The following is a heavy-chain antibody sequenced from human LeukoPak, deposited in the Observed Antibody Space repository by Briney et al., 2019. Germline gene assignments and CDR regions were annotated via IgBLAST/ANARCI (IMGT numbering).Heavy chain of an antibody. Sequence: PGGSLRLSCAASGFTFSSYAMSWVRQAPGKGLEWVSAISGSGGSTYYADSVKGRFTICRDNSKNTLYLQMNSLRGEDTAVYYCAKGGSGYNNWFDPWGQGTLVSVSS. V-gene: IGHV3-23*01. CDR2: ISGSGGST. J-gene: IGHJ5*02. CDR3: AKGGSGYNNWFDP. D-gene: IGHD3-22*01. CDR1: GFTFSSYA.